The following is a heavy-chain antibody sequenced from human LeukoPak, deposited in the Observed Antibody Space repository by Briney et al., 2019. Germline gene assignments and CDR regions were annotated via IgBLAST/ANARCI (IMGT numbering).Heavy chain of an antibody. V-gene: IGHV1-2*02. CDR1: GYTFTDYY. J-gene: IGHJ3*02. CDR3: ARAGVWDYSDSSGYHNAAFDI. Sequence: GASVKVSCTASGYTFTDYYMHWVRQAPGQGLEWMGWINPSSGGTNYAQKFQGRVTVTRDTSISTAYMGLSRLRSDDTAVYYCARAGVWDYSDSSGYHNAAFDIWGQGTMVTVSS. CDR2: INPSSGGT. D-gene: IGHD3-22*01.